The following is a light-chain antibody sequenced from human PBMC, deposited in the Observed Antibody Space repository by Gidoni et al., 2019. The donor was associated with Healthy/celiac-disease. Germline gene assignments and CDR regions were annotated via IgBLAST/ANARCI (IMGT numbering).Light chain of an antibody. V-gene: IGLV3-19*01. CDR2: GKN. J-gene: IGLJ1*01. CDR1: SLRSYY. Sequence: SSELTQDPAVSVALGQTVRITCQGDSLRSYYASWYQQKPGQAPVLVIYGKNNRPSGIPDRFSGSSSGNTASLTITGAQAEDEADYYCNSRDSSGNPQGVFGTGTKVTVL. CDR3: NSRDSSGNPQGV.